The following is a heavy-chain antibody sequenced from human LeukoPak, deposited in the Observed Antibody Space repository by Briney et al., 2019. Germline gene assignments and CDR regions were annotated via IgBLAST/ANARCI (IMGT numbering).Heavy chain of an antibody. J-gene: IGHJ4*02. CDR2: SSSSGSTI. D-gene: IGHD1-26*01. V-gene: IGHV3-11*04. CDR3: ARVWTDSGSYYDDRGAFDY. Sequence: GGSLRLSCAASGFTFSDYYMSWIRQAPGKGLEWVSYSSSSGSTIYYADSVKGRFTISRDNAKNSLYLQMNSLRAEDTAVYYCARVWTDSGSYYDDRGAFDYWGQGTLVTVSS. CDR1: GFTFSDYY.